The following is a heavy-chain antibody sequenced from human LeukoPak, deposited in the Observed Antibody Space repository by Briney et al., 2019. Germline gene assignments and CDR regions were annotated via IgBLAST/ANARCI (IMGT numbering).Heavy chain of an antibody. J-gene: IGHJ5*02. CDR3: AKGRYTMPVGWIDP. D-gene: IGHD1-14*01. Sequence: GGSLRLSCVGSGFAFGVHAMSWVRQAPGKGPEWVATIGSGADLFYAESVKGRFTISRDDPRNTVWLQMNSLRAEDTAVYYCAKGRYTMPVGWIDPWGQGTLVTVSS. CDR1: GFAFGVHA. CDR2: IGSGADL. V-gene: IGHV3-23*01.